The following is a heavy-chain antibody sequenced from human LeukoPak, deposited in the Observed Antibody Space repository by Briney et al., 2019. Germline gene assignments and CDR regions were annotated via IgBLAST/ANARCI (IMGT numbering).Heavy chain of an antibody. J-gene: IGHJ4*02. V-gene: IGHV4-39*01. CDR1: GGSISSSSYY. D-gene: IGHD2-8*01. CDR2: IYYSGSP. Sequence: SETLSLTCTVSGGSISSSSYYWGWIRQPPGKGLEWIGSIYYSGSPYYNPSLKSRVTISVDTSKNQFSLKLSSVTAADTAVYYCARHGYYCTNGVCYIFDYWGQGTPVTVSS. CDR3: ARHGYYCTNGVCYIFDY.